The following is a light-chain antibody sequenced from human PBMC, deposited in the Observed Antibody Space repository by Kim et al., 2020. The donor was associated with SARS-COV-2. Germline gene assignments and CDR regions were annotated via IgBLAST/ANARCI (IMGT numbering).Light chain of an antibody. CDR3: KKYNNWAACT. Sequence: EIVMTQSPATLSVSPGERATLSCRASQSVSSNLAWYQQKPRQAPRLLIYGASTRATGIPARFSGSGSGTEFKLTISSLQSEDFAVYYCKKYNNWAACTFGQGTKVDIK. V-gene: IGKV3-15*01. CDR2: GAS. J-gene: IGKJ1*01. CDR1: QSVSSN.